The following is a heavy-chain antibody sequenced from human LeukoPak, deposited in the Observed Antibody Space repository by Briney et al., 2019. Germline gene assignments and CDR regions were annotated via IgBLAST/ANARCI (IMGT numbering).Heavy chain of an antibody. D-gene: IGHD6-13*01. CDR2: ITHSGST. CDR1: GGSFSNYY. Sequence: NTSETLSLTCAVCGGSFSNYYWSWIRQSPGKGLEWIGEITHSGSTNYNPSLKSRVTISVDTSKNQFSLRLSSVTAADTAVYYCARLGIAAAATTRRYYYYYMDVWGKGTTVTISS. J-gene: IGHJ6*03. CDR3: ARLGIAAAATTRRYYYYYMDV. V-gene: IGHV4-34*01.